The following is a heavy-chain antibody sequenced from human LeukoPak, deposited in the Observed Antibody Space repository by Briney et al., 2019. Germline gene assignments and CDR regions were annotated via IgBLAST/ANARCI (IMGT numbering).Heavy chain of an antibody. CDR1: GGTFCSYT. D-gene: IGHD2-2*01. CDR2: IIPILGIA. Sequence: SVKVSCKASGGTFCSYTISWVRQAPGQGLEWMGRIIPILGIANYAQKFQGRVTITADKSTSTAYMELSSLRSEDTAVYYCASYQSSTIFDYWGQGTLVTVSS. V-gene: IGHV1-69*02. CDR3: ASYQSSTIFDY. J-gene: IGHJ4*02.